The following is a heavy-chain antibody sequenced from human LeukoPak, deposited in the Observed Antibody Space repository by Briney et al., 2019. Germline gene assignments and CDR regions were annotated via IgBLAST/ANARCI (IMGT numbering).Heavy chain of an antibody. V-gene: IGHV3-23*01. CDR2: ISDSGSIT. CDR1: GFAFSSQA. D-gene: IGHD6-19*01. Sequence: GGSLRLSCAASGFAFSSQAMGWVRQAPGKGLERVSVISDSGSITYYADSVKGRFTISRDNSKNTLFLQMNSLRAGDTAVYYCAKDARRTSGWYFFDYWGQGTLVTVSS. J-gene: IGHJ4*02. CDR3: AKDARRTSGWYFFDY.